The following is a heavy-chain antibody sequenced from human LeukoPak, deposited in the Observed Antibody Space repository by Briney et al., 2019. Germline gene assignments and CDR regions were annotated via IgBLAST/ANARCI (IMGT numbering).Heavy chain of an antibody. D-gene: IGHD3-16*01. CDR1: GGSISSGGYY. CDR3: ARGSLMITFGGVTNAFDY. V-gene: IGHV4-31*03. J-gene: IGHJ4*02. CDR2: IYYSGST. Sequence: TLSLTCTVSGGSISSGGYYWSWIRRHPGKGLEWIGYIYYSGSTYYNPSLKSRVTISVDTSKNQFSLKLSSVTAADTAVYYCARGSLMITFGGVTNAFDYWGQGTLVTVSS.